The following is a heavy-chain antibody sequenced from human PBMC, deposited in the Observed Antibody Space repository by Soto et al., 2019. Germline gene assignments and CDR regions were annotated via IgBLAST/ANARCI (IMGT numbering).Heavy chain of an antibody. CDR2: ISRSNSYI. Sequence: EVQLVDSGGGLVKPGGSLRLSCAASGFTFSSYSMNWVRQAPGKGLEWVSSISRSNSYIYYADSVKGRFTISRDNAKNSLYLQMNSLRAEDTAVYYCARLENYFDWLLGNMGSYYYGMDVWGQGTTVTVSS. CDR3: ARLENYFDWLLGNMGSYYYGMDV. CDR1: GFTFSSYS. D-gene: IGHD3-9*01. V-gene: IGHV3-21*01. J-gene: IGHJ6*02.